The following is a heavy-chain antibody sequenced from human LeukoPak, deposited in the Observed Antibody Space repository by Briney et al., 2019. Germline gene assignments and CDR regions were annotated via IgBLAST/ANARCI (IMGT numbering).Heavy chain of an antibody. CDR1: GGSISSGGYS. Sequence: SETLSLTCAVSGGSISSGGYSWSWIRQPPGKGLEWIGYIYHSGSTYYNPSLKSRVTISVDRSKNQFSLKLSSVTAADTAVYYCAREGAGSRASYWGQGTLVTVSS. V-gene: IGHV4-30-2*01. J-gene: IGHJ4*02. CDR3: AREGAGSRASY. CDR2: IYHSGST. D-gene: IGHD6-19*01.